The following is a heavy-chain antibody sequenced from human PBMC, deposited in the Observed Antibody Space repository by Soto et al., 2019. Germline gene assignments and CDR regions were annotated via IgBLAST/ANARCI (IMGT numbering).Heavy chain of an antibody. CDR1: GYTFTSYG. D-gene: IGHD2-15*01. Sequence: ASVKVSCKASGYTFTSYGINWVRQATGQGLEWMGWMNPNSGNTGYAQKFQGRVTMTRNTSKSTANMELSSLRSEDTAVYYCARAKGERYCSGGSCYPKGDAFDIWG. J-gene: IGHJ3*02. CDR3: ARAKGERYCSGGSCYPKGDAFDI. CDR2: MNPNSGNT. V-gene: IGHV1-8*01.